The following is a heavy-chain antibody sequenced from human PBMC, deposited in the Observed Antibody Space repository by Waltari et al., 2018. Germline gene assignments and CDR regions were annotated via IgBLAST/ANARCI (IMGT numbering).Heavy chain of an antibody. D-gene: IGHD6-19*01. CDR2: ISSSSSTI. V-gene: IGHV3-48*04. Sequence: EVQLVESGGGLVQPGGSLRLSCAASGFTFSSYSMNWVRQAPGKGLEWVSYISSSSSTIYYADSVKGRFTISRDNAKNSLYLQMNSLRAEDTAVYYCAREDVQEPPTMYSSGWYGVDYWGQGTLVTVSS. J-gene: IGHJ4*02. CDR3: AREDVQEPPTMYSSGWYGVDY. CDR1: GFTFSSYS.